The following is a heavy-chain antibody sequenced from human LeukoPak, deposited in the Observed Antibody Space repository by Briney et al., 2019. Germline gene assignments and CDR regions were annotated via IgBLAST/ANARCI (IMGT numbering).Heavy chain of an antibody. CDR2: IYSGGST. V-gene: IGHV3-53*01. Sequence: GSLRLSCAASGFTVSSNYMSWVRQAPGKGLEWVSVIYSGGSTYYADSVKGRFTISRDNSKNTLYLQMNSLRAEDTAVYYCASFLPGAVVVAAHIHAFDIWGQGTMVTVSS. CDR3: ASFLPGAVVVAAHIHAFDI. CDR1: GFTVSSNY. J-gene: IGHJ3*02. D-gene: IGHD2-15*01.